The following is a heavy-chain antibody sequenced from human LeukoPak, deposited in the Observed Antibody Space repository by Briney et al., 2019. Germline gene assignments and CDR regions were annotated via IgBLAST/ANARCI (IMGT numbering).Heavy chain of an antibody. Sequence: ASVKVSCKASVYTVTASDLLCVREAPGQGLEWMGWINPNSGGTNYAQKFQGRVTMTRDTSISTACMELSRLRSDDTAVYYCARGQHVVVPAGTPRYNWFDPWGQGTLVTVSS. V-gene: IGHV1-2*02. CDR1: VYTVTASD. CDR2: INPNSGGT. D-gene: IGHD2-2*01. J-gene: IGHJ5*02. CDR3: ARGQHVVVPAGTPRYNWFDP.